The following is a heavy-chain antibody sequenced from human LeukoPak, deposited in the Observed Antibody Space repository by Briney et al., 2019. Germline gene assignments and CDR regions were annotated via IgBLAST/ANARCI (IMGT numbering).Heavy chain of an antibody. V-gene: IGHV4-4*09. CDR3: ARGAAYYDFWSGYLNNWSDP. Sequence: SETLSLTCTVSGGSISSYYWSWIRQPPGKGLEWIGYIYTSGSTNYNPSLKSRVTISVDTSKNQFSLKLSSVTAADTAVYYCARGAAYYDFWSGYLNNWSDPWGQGTLVTVSS. J-gene: IGHJ5*02. D-gene: IGHD3-3*01. CDR1: GGSISSYY. CDR2: IYTSGST.